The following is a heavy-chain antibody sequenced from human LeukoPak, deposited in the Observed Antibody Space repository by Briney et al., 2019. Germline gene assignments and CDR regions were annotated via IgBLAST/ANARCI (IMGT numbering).Heavy chain of an antibody. CDR2: INPNSGGT. CDR1: GYTFTGYY. J-gene: IGHJ4*02. V-gene: IGHV1-2*02. Sequence: ASVKVSCKASGYTFTGYYMHWVRQAPGQGLEWMGWINPNSGGTNYARKFQGRVTMTRDTSISTAYMELSRLRSDDTAVYYCARDKQWLVPSYFDYWGQGTLVTVSS. D-gene: IGHD6-19*01. CDR3: ARDKQWLVPSYFDY.